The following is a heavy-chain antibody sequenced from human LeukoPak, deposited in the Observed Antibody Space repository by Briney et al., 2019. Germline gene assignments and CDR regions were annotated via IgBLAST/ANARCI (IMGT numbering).Heavy chain of an antibody. J-gene: IGHJ4*02. CDR3: ARGDCSGGSCYSGSTDFDY. D-gene: IGHD2-15*01. CDR1: GGSISSSSYY. Sequence: SETLSLTCTVSGGSISSSSYYWGWIRQPPGKGLEWIGSIYYSGSTYYNPSLKSRVTISVDTSKNQFSLKLSSVTAADTAVYYCARGDCSGGSCYSGSTDFDYWGQGTLVTVSS. CDR2: IYYSGST. V-gene: IGHV4-39*07.